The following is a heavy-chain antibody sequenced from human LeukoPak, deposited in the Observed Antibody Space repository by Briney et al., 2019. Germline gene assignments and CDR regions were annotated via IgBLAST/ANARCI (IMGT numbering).Heavy chain of an antibody. CDR1: GFTFSDYY. CDR3: ARDMAYYYDSSGYSPPYYFDY. V-gene: IGHV3-11*01. Sequence: GGSLRLSCAASGFTFSDYYMSWIRQAPGKGLEWVSYISSSGSTIYYADSVKGRFTISRDNAKNSLYLQMNSLRAEDTAVYYCARDMAYYYDSSGYSPPYYFDYWGQGTLVTVSS. J-gene: IGHJ4*02. D-gene: IGHD3-22*01. CDR2: ISSSGSTI.